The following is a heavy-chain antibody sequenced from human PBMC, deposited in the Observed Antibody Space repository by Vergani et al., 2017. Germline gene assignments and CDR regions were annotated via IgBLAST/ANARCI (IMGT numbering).Heavy chain of an antibody. V-gene: IGHV4-59*01. CDR2: VEDSGYF. J-gene: IGHJ4*02. CDR1: GGSLSGYY. D-gene: IGHD1-14*01. Sequence: QVHLQESGPGLVRPSETLSLTCTVSGGSLSGYYWNWIRQTPGEGLEWIGYVEDSGYFNYNPSLKTRVSMSSDTSNNQFSLMLSSVTVADTAVYYCAGSIVSRNPPDYFDNWGQGTLVTVSS. CDR3: AGSIVSRNPPDYFDN.